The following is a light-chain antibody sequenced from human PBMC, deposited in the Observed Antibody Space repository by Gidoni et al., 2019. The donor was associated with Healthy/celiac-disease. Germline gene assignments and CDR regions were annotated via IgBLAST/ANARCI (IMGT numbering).Light chain of an antibody. V-gene: IGLV2-23*02. CDR3: CSYAGSSTFEV. CDR1: SSDVGSYNL. CDR2: EVS. J-gene: IGLJ1*01. Sequence: QSALTQPASVSGSPGQSITISCTGTSSDVGSYNLVSGYQQHPGKAPKLMIYEVSKRPSGVSNRFSGSKSGNTASLTISGLQAEDEADYYCCSYAGSSTFEVFGTGTKVTVL.